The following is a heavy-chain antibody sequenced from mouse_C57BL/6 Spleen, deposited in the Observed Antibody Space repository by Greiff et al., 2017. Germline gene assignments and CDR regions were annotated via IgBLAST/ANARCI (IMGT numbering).Heavy chain of an antibody. CDR3: ERRSSNYCDY. J-gene: IGHJ2*01. CDR1: GFTFSDYG. CDR2: ISSGSSTI. D-gene: IGHD1-1*01. Sequence: EVQLVESGGGLVKPGGSLKLSCAASGFTFSDYGMHWVRQAPEKGLEWVAYISSGSSTIYYADPVKGRFTISRDNEKNTLFLQKTSLRDEETAMYYCERRSSNYCDYWGQGTTLTVSS. V-gene: IGHV5-17*01.